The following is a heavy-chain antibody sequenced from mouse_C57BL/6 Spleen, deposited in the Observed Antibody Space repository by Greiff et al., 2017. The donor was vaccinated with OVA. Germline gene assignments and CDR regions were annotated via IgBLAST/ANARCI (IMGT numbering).Heavy chain of an antibody. D-gene: IGHD1-1*01. CDR3: ARANTVVAKYFDV. V-gene: IGHV1-9*01. CDR2: ILPGRGST. J-gene: IGHJ1*03. Sequence: VQLQQSGAELMKPGASVKLSCKATGYTFTGYWIEWVKQRPGHGLEWIGEILPGRGSTNYNEKFKGKATFTADTSSNTAYMQLSSLTTEDSAIYYCARANTVVAKYFDVWGTGTTVTVTS. CDR1: GYTFTGYW.